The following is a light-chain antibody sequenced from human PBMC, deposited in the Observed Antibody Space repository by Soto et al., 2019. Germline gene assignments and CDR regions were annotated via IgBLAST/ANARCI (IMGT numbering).Light chain of an antibody. J-gene: IGKJ1*01. CDR2: AAA. V-gene: IGKV1-17*01. Sequence: DLPLTQSASSLSASIGNRVTLTCRASQVIRNDLGWYQQKPGKAPKRLIYAAATFQSGVPSRFSSRGSGTEFTLTISSRQPEDVAIDYCLQYNSCPWTFGQGTKVDIK. CDR3: LQYNSCPWT. CDR1: QVIRND.